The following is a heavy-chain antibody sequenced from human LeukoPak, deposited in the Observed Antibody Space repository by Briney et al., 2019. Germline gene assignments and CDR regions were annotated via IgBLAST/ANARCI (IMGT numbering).Heavy chain of an antibody. D-gene: IGHD6-19*01. CDR1: GYTFTGYY. CDR3: ARLSYSSGWYLSRGVFDY. J-gene: IGHJ4*02. CDR2: INPNSGGT. Sequence: ASVKVSCKASGYTFTGYYMHWVRQAPGQGLQWMGWINPNSGGTNYAQKFQGRVTMTRDTSTSTVYMELSSLRSEDTAVYYCARLSYSSGWYLSRGVFDYWGQGTLVTVSS. V-gene: IGHV1-2*02.